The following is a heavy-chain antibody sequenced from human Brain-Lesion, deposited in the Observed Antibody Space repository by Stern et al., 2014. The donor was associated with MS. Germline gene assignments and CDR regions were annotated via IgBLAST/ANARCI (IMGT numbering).Heavy chain of an antibody. V-gene: IGHV3-9*01. CDR1: GFTFDDYA. J-gene: IGHJ4*02. CDR2: ISWNSGPI. D-gene: IGHD1-14*01. CDR3: ARDITGSSAYFAY. Sequence: EVQLVESGGDLVQPGRSLRLSCAAFGFTFDDYAMHWVRQAPGKGLEWVAVISWNSGPIGYADSVKGRFTPSRDTAYSSLYLQMNSLRPEDTALYYCARDITGSSAYFAYWGQGTLVTVSS.